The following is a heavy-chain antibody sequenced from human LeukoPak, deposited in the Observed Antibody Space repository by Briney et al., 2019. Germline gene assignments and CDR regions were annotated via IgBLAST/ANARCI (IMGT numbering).Heavy chain of an antibody. J-gene: IGHJ4*02. Sequence: ASVKVSCKASGYTFTSYYMHWVRQAPGQGLEWMGIINPSGGSTSYAQKLQGRVTMTTDTSTSTAYMELRSLRSDDTAVYYCARDLGILAAAGYFDYWGQGTLVTVSS. D-gene: IGHD6-13*01. CDR1: GYTFTSYY. V-gene: IGHV1-46*01. CDR2: INPSGGST. CDR3: ARDLGILAAAGYFDY.